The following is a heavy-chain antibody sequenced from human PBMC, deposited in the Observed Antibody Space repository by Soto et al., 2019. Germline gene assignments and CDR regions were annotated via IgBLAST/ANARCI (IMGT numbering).Heavy chain of an antibody. D-gene: IGHD2-8*01. V-gene: IGHV4-39*01. CDR1: GDSISSSLHY. CDR2: IHYRGST. Sequence: SETLSLTCTVSGDSISSSLHYWAWIRQSPGKGLEWIGSIHYRGSTYYNPSLTSRATISLDTSKNHVSLQLTSVTAADTARYFCSRHAPPGVSSPFSFWGQGTPVTVS. CDR3: SRHAPPGVSSPFSF. J-gene: IGHJ1*01.